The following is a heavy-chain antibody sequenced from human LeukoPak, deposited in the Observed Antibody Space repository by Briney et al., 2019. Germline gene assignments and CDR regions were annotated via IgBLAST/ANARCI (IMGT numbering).Heavy chain of an antibody. CDR2: IYYSGST. V-gene: IGHV4-39*07. D-gene: IGHD1-26*01. CDR3: ARDRGSYSGFYYYYGMDV. J-gene: IGHJ6*02. Sequence: SSETLSLTCTVSGGSISSSSYYWGWIRQPPGKGLEWIGSIYYSGSTYYNPSLKSRVTISVDTSKNQFSLKLSSVTAADTAVYYCARDRGSYSGFYYYYGMDVWGQGTTVTVSS. CDR1: GGSISSSSYY.